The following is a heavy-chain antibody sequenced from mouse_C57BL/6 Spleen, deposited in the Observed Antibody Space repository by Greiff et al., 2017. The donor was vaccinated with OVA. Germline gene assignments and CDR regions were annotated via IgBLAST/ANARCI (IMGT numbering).Heavy chain of an antibody. J-gene: IGHJ3*01. V-gene: IGHV1-82*01. CDR1: GYAFSSSW. Sequence: QVQLQQSGPELVKPGASVKISCKASGYAFSSSWMNWVKQRPGKGLEWIGRIYPGDGDTNYNGKFKGKATLTADKSSSTAYMQLSSLTSEDSAVYFCAKGGLTFSAWFAYWGQGTLVSVSA. D-gene: IGHD3-1*01. CDR2: IYPGDGDT. CDR3: AKGGLTFSAWFAY.